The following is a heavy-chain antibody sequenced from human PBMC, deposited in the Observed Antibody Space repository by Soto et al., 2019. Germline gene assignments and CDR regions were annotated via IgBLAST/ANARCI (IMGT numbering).Heavy chain of an antibody. V-gene: IGHV1-46*01. D-gene: IGHD4-17*01. CDR3: ARHPRMTTGDAFDI. CDR1: GYTFTSYY. CDR2: INPSGGST. J-gene: IGHJ3*02. Sequence: ASVKVSCKASGYTFTSYYMHWVRQAPGQGLEWKGIINPSGGSTSYAQKFQGRVTMTRDTSTSTVYMELSSLRSEDTSVYYYARHPRMTTGDAFDIWGQGTMVTVSS.